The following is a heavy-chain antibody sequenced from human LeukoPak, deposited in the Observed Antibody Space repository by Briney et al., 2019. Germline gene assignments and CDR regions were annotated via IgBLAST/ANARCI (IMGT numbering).Heavy chain of an antibody. J-gene: IGHJ3*02. CDR1: GFTFSSYG. CDR3: ARDSLPGYYDSSTDAFDI. CDR2: ISISGTTI. V-gene: IGHV3-48*02. Sequence: PGGSLRLSCAASGFTFSSYGMNWVRQAPGKGLEWVSYISISGTTIYYADSVKGRFTISRDNSRNSLYLQMNSLRDEDTAVYYCARDSLPGYYDSSTDAFDIWGQGTMVTVSS. D-gene: IGHD3-22*01.